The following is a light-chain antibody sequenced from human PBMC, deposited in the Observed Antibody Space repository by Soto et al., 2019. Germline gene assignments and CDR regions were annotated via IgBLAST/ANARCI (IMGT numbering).Light chain of an antibody. CDR2: AAS. CDR1: QAITND. V-gene: IGKV1-17*01. J-gene: IGKJ1*01. Sequence: DIQMTQSPSSLSASVGDRVTITCRASQAITNDLSWYQQNPGEPPKRLIYAASTLHSGVPSRFSGSGSGTEFTLTISSLQPEDFATYFCLQHNSYPRTFGQGTKVDIK. CDR3: LQHNSYPRT.